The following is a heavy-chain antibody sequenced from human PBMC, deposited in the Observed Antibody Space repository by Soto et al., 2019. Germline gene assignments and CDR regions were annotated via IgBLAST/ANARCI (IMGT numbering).Heavy chain of an antibody. J-gene: IGHJ3*01. V-gene: IGHV3-23*01. CDR2: ISTSGDEK. Sequence: GGSLRLSCAASGFAFGVYFMSWVRQTPGKGLEWVSAISTSGDEKRYADSVRGRFTISRGNAKNTLYLQMSSLRAEDTAVYYCARPQYLPDDVFDVWGRGTVVTVSS. CDR1: GFAFGVYF. D-gene: IGHD2-2*01. CDR3: ARPQYLPDDVFDV.